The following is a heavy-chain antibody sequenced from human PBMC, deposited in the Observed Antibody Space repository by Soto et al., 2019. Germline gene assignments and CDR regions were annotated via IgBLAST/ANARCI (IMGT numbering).Heavy chain of an antibody. CDR3: ARGYSGYGHFDY. D-gene: IGHD5-12*01. CDR1: GDSISSYY. CDR2: IYYSGST. Sequence: SETLSLTCTVSGDSISSYYWSWIRQPPGKGLEWIGYIYYSGSTNYNPSLKSRVAISVDTSKNQFSLKLSSVTAADTAVYYCARGYSGYGHFDYWGQGTLVTVSS. J-gene: IGHJ4*02. V-gene: IGHV4-59*01.